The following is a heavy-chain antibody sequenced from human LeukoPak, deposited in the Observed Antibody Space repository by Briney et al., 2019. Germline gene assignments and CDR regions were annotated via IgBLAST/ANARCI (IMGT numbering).Heavy chain of an antibody. V-gene: IGHV3-7*01. CDR3: ARFGVTDDAFDI. CDR2: IKQDGSEK. J-gene: IGHJ3*02. Sequence: PGGSLRLSCEASGFTFSSYAMSWVRQAPGKGLEWVANIKQDGSEKYYVDSVKGRYTISRDNAKNSLYLQMNSLRAEDTAVYYCARFGVTDDAFDIWGQGTMVTVSS. CDR1: GFTFSSYA. D-gene: IGHD3-10*01.